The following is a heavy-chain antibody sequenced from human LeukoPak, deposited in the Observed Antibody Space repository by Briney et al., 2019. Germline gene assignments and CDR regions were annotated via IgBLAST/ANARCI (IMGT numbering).Heavy chain of an antibody. Sequence: GESLKISCKGSGYTFTSYFIGWVRQMPAEGLEWMAIIRPGDSDTRYSPSFQGQVTISADKSISTAYLQWSSLKASDTAMYYCARGVVGYYYYGMDVWGQGTTVTVSS. CDR2: IRPGDSDT. V-gene: IGHV5-51*01. J-gene: IGHJ6*02. CDR1: GYTFTSYF. CDR3: ARGVVGYYYYGMDV. D-gene: IGHD2-15*01.